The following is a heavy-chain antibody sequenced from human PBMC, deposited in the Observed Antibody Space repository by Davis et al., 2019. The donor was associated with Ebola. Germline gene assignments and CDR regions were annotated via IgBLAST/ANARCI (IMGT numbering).Heavy chain of an antibody. D-gene: IGHD2-2*01. CDR2: IKQDGSEK. CDR1: GITFSRHW. J-gene: IGHJ3*02. CDR3: VKDKKYADFSAALDM. V-gene: IGHV3-7*03. Sequence: GESLKISCAASGITFSRHWMSWVRQAPGKGLEWVANIKQDGSEKYYVDSVKGRFTISRDNDNNSLNLQMNSLRPEDTGRYYCVKDKKYADFSAALDMWGLGTMVTVSS.